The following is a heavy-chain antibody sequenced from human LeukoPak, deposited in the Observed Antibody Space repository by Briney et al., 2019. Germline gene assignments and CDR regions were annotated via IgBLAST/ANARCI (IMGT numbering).Heavy chain of an antibody. D-gene: IGHD4-17*01. J-gene: IGHJ4*02. CDR2: IIPIFGTA. CDR3: AREKGMHGDYSFDY. CDR1: EGTFSSYA. Sequence: SVKVSCKASEGTFSSYAISWVRQAPGQGLEWMGGIIPIFGTANYAQKFQGRVTITADESTSTAYMELSSLRSEDTAVYYCAREKGMHGDYSFDYWGQGTLVTVSS. V-gene: IGHV1-69*01.